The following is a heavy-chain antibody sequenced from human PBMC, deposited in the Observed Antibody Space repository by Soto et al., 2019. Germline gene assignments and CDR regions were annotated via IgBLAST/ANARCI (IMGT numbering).Heavy chain of an antibody. CDR3: AKDLRAGMDV. CDR1: GFTFSSYG. J-gene: IGHJ6*02. Sequence: ESGGGVVPPGRSLRLSCAASGFTFSSYGMHWVRQAPGKGLEWVAVISYDGSNKYYADSVKGRFTISRDNSKNTLYLQMNSLRAEDTAVYYCAKDLRAGMDVWGQGTTVTVSS. CDR2: ISYDGSNK. V-gene: IGHV3-30*18.